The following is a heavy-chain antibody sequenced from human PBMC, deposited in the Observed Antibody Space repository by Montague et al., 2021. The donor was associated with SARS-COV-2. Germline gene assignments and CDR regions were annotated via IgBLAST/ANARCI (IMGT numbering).Heavy chain of an antibody. V-gene: IGHV4-61*09. CDR2: IYSTVIT. CDR3: ARDPHDYGWFDP. J-gene: IGHJ5*02. D-gene: IGHD4-17*01. Sequence: TLSLTCTVSGGSISSASYYWSWIRQPAGKGLEWIGHIYSTVITNYNPSLKSRVTISVDLSKNQFSLKMTSVTAADTAVYYCARDPHDYGWFDPWGQGTLVTLSS. CDR1: GGSISSASYY.